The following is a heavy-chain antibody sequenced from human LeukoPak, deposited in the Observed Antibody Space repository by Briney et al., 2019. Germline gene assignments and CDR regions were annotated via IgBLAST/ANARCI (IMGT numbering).Heavy chain of an antibody. V-gene: IGHV3-9*01. D-gene: IGHD2-2*01. Sequence: PGGSLRLSCAASGFTFDDYAMHWVRQAPGKGLEWVSGISWNSGSIGYADSVKGRFTIYRDNAKNSLYLQMNSLRAEDTALYYCAKGYCSSTSCYFDYWGQGTLVTVSS. CDR1: GFTFDDYA. CDR3: AKGYCSSTSCYFDY. CDR2: ISWNSGSI. J-gene: IGHJ4*02.